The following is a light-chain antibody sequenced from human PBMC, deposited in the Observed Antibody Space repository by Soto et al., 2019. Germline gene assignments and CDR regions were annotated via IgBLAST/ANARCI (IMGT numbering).Light chain of an antibody. CDR2: DAS. V-gene: IGKV3-11*01. J-gene: IGKJ1*01. CDR3: QQRSYRPPP. Sequence: EIVLTQSPATLSLSPEERATLSCRASQSVSSYLAWYQQKPGQAPRLLIYDASNRATGIPARFSGSGSGTDFTLTISSLEPEDFSDYYSQQRSYRPPPFGPG. CDR1: QSVSSY.